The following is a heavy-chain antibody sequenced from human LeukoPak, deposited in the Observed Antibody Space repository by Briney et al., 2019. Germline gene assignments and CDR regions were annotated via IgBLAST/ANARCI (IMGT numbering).Heavy chain of an antibody. CDR1: GGSVNSYY. D-gene: IGHD3-10*01. Sequence: SETLSLTCTVSGGSVNSYYLSWIRQPAGKTLEWIGRIYDGGSTNYNPSLKSRVTMSVDTSKNQISLKLKSVTAADTAVYYCARDSGTSGEVKFDPWGQGALVTVSS. CDR3: ARDSGTSGEVKFDP. J-gene: IGHJ5*02. CDR2: IYDGGST. V-gene: IGHV4-4*07.